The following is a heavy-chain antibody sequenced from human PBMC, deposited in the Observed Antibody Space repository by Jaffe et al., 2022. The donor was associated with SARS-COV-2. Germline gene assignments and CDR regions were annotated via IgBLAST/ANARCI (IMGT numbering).Heavy chain of an antibody. CDR3: ARDSSGYYYGWFDP. V-gene: IGHV4-31*03. CDR2: IYYSGST. J-gene: IGHJ5*02. CDR1: GGSISSGGYY. Sequence: QVQLQESGPGLVKPSQTLSLTCTVSGGSISSGGYYWSWIRQHPGKGLEWIGYIYYSGSTYYNPSLKSRVTISVDTSKNQFSLKLSSVTAADTAVYYCARDSSGYYYGWFDPWGQGTLVTVSS. D-gene: IGHD3-22*01.